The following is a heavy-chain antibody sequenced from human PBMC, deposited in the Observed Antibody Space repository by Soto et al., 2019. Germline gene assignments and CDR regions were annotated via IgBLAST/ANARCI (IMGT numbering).Heavy chain of an antibody. V-gene: IGHV4-59*01. CDR2: VYYTGST. CDR3: ARGRTVRNYADDSSDYFYFFDY. Sequence: SETLSLTCTVSGDSISTFYWGWMRQSPGKELEWIGYVYYTGSTNYNPSLKSRVTISVDRSKNQYSLKLTSANAADTAVYYCARGRTVRNYADDSSDYFYFFDYWGQGTQVTVSS. J-gene: IGHJ4*02. D-gene: IGHD3-22*01. CDR1: GDSISTFY.